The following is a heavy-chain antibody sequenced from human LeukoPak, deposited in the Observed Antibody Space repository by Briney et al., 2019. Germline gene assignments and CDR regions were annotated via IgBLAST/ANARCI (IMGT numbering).Heavy chain of an antibody. J-gene: IGHJ4*02. CDR3: ARHQLRGFLDDY. V-gene: IGHV4-59*08. CDR1: GGSISGDY. Sequence: PSETLSLTCTVSGGSISGDYWSWIRQPPGKGLEWVGCIHYSGSTNYNPSLNSRVTISVDTSKNQFSLKLNSVTAADTAVYYCARHQLRGFLDDYWGQGTLVTVSS. CDR2: IHYSGST. D-gene: IGHD3-10*01.